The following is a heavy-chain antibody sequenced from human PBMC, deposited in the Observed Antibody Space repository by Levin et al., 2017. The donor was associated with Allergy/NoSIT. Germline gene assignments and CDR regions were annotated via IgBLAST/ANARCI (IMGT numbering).Heavy chain of an antibody. CDR1: GFTFSSYT. Sequence: GGSLRLSCAASGFTFSSYTMHWVRQAPGKGLEWVALISYDGSNKYYTDSVKGRFTISRDNSKNTIYVQMNSLRAEDTAVYYCARYSSSWVTLEHWGQGTLVTVSS. CDR2: ISYDGSNK. D-gene: IGHD6-13*01. CDR3: ARYSSSWVTLEH. J-gene: IGHJ1*01. V-gene: IGHV3-30-3*01.